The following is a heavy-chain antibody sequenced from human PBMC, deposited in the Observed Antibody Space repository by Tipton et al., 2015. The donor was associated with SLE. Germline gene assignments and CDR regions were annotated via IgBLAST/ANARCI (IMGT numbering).Heavy chain of an antibody. CDR3: ASSGWPGNY. CDR2: ISYDGDNK. D-gene: IGHD6-19*01. Sequence: SLRLSCAASGFTLSTHSMHWVRQAPGKGLEWVAVISYDGDNKYYADSVKGRFTISRDNSKNTLYLQMNSLRAEDTAVYYCASSGWPGNYWGQGTLVTVSS. V-gene: IGHV3-30-3*01. J-gene: IGHJ4*02. CDR1: GFTLSTHS.